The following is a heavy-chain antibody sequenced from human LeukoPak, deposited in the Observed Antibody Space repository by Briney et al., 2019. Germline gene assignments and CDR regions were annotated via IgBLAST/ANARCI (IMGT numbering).Heavy chain of an antibody. Sequence: GGSLRLSCAASGFTFSSYWVHWVRQAPGKGLVWVSRINNDGSSTNYADSVKGRFTISRDNAKNTLYLQMNILRAEDTAVYYCARDGRGSHDYWGQGTLVTVSS. J-gene: IGHJ4*02. CDR2: INNDGSST. CDR1: GFTFSSYW. V-gene: IGHV3-74*01. CDR3: ARDGRGSHDY. D-gene: IGHD3-10*01.